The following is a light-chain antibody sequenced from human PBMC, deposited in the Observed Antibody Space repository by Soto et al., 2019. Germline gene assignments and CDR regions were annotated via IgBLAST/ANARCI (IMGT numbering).Light chain of an antibody. CDR2: DAS. V-gene: IGKV3-20*01. J-gene: IGKJ2*03. CDR3: QQYLSSPPYG. Sequence: EIVLTQSPGTLSLSPGERATLSCRASQTISSYLAWYQHKPGQAPRLLIYDASSRATGIPDRFSGSGSGTDFTLTISRLEPEDFTVYYCQQYLSSPPYGFGQRTKLEI. CDR1: QTISSY.